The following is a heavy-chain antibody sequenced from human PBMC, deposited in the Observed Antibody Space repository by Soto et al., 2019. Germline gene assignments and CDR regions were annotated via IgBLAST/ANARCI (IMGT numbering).Heavy chain of an antibody. V-gene: IGHV1-69*06. Sequence: QLQLAQSGAEVKKPGSSVKVSCKASGGTFNSHAISWVRQATGQGVEWMGGIIPIFDTPNYAQKFQGRVTITSDKSTSTAYMELTSLRHEDTAVYYCARDRSSTWRSAMDVWGQGTTLTVSS. CDR3: ARDRSSTWRSAMDV. CDR1: GGTFNSHA. D-gene: IGHD6-13*01. CDR2: IIPIFDTP. J-gene: IGHJ6*02.